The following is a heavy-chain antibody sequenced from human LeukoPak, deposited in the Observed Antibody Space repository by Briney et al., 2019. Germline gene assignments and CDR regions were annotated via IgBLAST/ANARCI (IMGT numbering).Heavy chain of an antibody. CDR3: ASMAVVVPPYYFDY. Sequence: GASVKVSCKASGGTFSSYAISWVRQAPGQGLEWMGGIIPIFGTANYAQKFQGRVTITADESTSTAYMELSSLRSEDTAVYYCASMAVVVPPYYFDYWGQGTLVTVPS. CDR2: IIPIFGTA. J-gene: IGHJ4*02. CDR1: GGTFSSYA. D-gene: IGHD3-22*01. V-gene: IGHV1-69*13.